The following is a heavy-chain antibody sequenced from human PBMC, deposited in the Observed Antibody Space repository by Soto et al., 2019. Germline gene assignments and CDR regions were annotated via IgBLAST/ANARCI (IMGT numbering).Heavy chain of an antibody. V-gene: IGHV1-3*01. Sequence: ASVKVSCKASGYTFTSYAMHWVRQAPGQRLEWMGWINAGNGNTKYSQKFQGRVTITRDTSASTAYMELSSLRSEDTAVYYCARDSGAPILRYFDRLSHPHYWGQGTLVTVSS. D-gene: IGHD3-9*01. J-gene: IGHJ4*02. CDR3: ARDSGAPILRYFDRLSHPHY. CDR1: GYTFTSYA. CDR2: INAGNGNT.